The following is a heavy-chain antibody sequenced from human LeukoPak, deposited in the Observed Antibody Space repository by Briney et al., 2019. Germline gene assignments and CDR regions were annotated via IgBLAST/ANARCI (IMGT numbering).Heavy chain of an antibody. CDR2: ITGSGGNT. V-gene: IGHV3-23*01. CDR1: GFTFSNYA. J-gene: IGHJ4*02. Sequence: PGGSLRLSCAAFGFTFSNYAMSWVRQAPGKGLEWVSAITGSGGNTYYADSVKGRFTISRDNSKNTVFLQMNSLRAEDTAVYYCAKWGDYDVLTGYYVSDYWGQGTLVTVSS. CDR3: AKWGDYDVLTGYYVSDY. D-gene: IGHD3-9*01.